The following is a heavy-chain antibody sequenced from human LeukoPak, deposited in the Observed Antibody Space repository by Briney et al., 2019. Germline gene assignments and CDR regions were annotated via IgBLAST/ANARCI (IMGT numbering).Heavy chain of an antibody. Sequence: PGGSLRLSCAASGFTFSYYWMHWVRQAPGKGLVWVSRINSDGSSVTYADSVKGRFTISRDNAKNTLYLQMNSLRAEDTAVYYCARDRPYCSGGSCYPRGLDYWGQGTLVTVSS. D-gene: IGHD2-15*01. CDR1: GFTFSYYW. V-gene: IGHV3-74*01. CDR3: ARDRPYCSGGSCYPRGLDY. J-gene: IGHJ4*02. CDR2: INSDGSSV.